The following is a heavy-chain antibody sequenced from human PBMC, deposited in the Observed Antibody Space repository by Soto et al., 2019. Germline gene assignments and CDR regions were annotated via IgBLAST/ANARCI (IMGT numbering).Heavy chain of an antibody. Sequence: GGSLRLSCAASGFTFRSYSMNWVRHAPGKGLEWVSSITSSSSYIYYADSVKGRFTISRDNAKNSLYLQMNSLRAEDMAVYYCARGDNTDYYGMDVWGQGTTVTVSS. CDR3: ARGDNTDYYGMDV. J-gene: IGHJ6*02. V-gene: IGHV3-21*01. D-gene: IGHD1-20*01. CDR1: GFTFRSYS. CDR2: ITSSSSYI.